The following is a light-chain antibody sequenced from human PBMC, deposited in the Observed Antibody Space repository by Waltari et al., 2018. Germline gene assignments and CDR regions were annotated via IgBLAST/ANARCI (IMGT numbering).Light chain of an antibody. V-gene: IGKV1-16*02. Sequence: IQMTQSPSSLSASVVDRVHITCRASQGSMNYLAWFQQKPGKATKSLIYAASSLQSGVPSKFSGSGSGTDFTLTISRLQPEDFATYYCQQYIVYPFTFGPGTRVDFK. CDR2: AAS. CDR3: QQYIVYPFT. J-gene: IGKJ3*01. CDR1: QGSMNY.